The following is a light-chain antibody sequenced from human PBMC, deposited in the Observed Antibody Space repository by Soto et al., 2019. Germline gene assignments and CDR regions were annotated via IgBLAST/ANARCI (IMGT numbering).Light chain of an antibody. J-gene: IGLJ2*01. CDR2: EVS. CDR3: SSYAGSTVV. CDR1: SSDVGGYNY. Sequence: QSVLTQPPSASGSPGQSVTISCTGTSSDVGGYNYVSWYQQHPGKAPKLMIYEVSKRPSGVPDRFSGSKSGNTASLTVSGVQAEYEADYYCSSYAGSTVVFGRGTKLTVL. V-gene: IGLV2-8*01.